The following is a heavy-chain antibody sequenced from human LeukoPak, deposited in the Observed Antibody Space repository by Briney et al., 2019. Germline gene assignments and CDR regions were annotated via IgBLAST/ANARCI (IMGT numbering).Heavy chain of an antibody. D-gene: IGHD2-15*01. Sequence: GVLRLSCAASGFTFGSYSMNWVRQAPGKGLEWVSYISSSSSTIYYADSVKGRFTISRDNAKNSPYLQMNSLRAEDTAVYYCARAYCSGGSCYGGPFDYWGQGTLVTVSS. CDR2: ISSSSSTI. CDR3: ARAYCSGGSCYGGPFDY. J-gene: IGHJ4*02. V-gene: IGHV3-48*01. CDR1: GFTFGSYS.